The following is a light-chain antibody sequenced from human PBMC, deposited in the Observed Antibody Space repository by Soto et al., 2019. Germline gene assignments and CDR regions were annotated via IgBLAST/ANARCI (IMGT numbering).Light chain of an antibody. Sequence: EIVLTQSPGTLSLSPGERATLSCRASQSVSSSYLAWYLQKPGQAPRLLIYGASSRATGIPDRFSGSGSGTDFTLTISRLEPEDFAVYYCQQRITFGQGTRLEIK. V-gene: IGKV3-20*01. CDR2: GAS. CDR1: QSVSSSY. J-gene: IGKJ5*01. CDR3: QQRIT.